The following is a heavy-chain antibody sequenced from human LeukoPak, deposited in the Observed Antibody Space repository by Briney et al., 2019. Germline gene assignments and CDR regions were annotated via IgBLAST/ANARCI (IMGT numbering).Heavy chain of an antibody. CDR3: AKDFQAGGWLFIPRNYYYGMDV. CDR1: GFTFDDYA. D-gene: IGHD3-22*01. J-gene: IGHJ6*02. V-gene: IGHV3-9*01. Sequence: GGSLRLSCAASGFTFDDYAMHWVRQAPGKGLEWVSGISWNSGSIGYADSVKGRFTISRDNAKNSLYLQMNSLRAEDTALYYCAKDFQAGGWLFIPRNYYYGMDVWGQGTTVTVSS. CDR2: ISWNSGSI.